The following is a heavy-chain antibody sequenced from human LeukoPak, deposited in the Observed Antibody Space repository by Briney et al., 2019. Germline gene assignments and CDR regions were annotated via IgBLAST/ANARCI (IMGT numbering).Heavy chain of an antibody. CDR3: ARRWGYSYGYVDY. D-gene: IGHD5-18*01. CDR1: GGSISSTSYY. V-gene: IGHV4-39*01. CDR2: IYYSGST. Sequence: SETLSLTCTVSGGSISSTSYYWGWIRQPPGKGLEWIGSIYYSGSTYYNPSLKSRVTISVDTSKNQFSLKLSSVTAADTAVYYCARRWGYSYGYVDYWGRGTLVTVSS. J-gene: IGHJ4*02.